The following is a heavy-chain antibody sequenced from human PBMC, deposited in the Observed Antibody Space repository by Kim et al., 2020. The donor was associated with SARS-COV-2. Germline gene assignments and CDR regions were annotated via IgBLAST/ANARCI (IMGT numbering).Heavy chain of an antibody. CDR1: GGSISSYY. CDR3: ARDRLFGGWFDP. D-gene: IGHD2-15*01. Sequence: SETLSLTCTVSGGSISSYYWNWIRQPLGKGLEWIGYIYYTGSTNYNPSLKSRVTISLDTSKNQFSLKLSSVTAADTAVYYCARDRLFGGWFDPWGQGTLV. V-gene: IGHV4-59*01. CDR2: IYYTGST. J-gene: IGHJ5*02.